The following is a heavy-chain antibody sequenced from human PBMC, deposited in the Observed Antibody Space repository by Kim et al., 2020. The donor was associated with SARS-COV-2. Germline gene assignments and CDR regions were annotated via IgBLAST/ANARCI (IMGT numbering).Heavy chain of an antibody. CDR3: ARGLGFAYYDYVWGSYRPRWFDP. CDR1: GGSISSYY. J-gene: IGHJ5*02. CDR2: IYYSGST. V-gene: IGHV4-59*01. D-gene: IGHD3-16*02. Sequence: SETLSLTCTVSGGSISSYYWSWIRQPPGKGLEWIGYIYYSGSTNYNPSLKSRVTISVDTSKNQFSLKLSSVTAADTAVYYCARGLGFAYYDYVWGSYRPRWFDPWGQGTLVTVSS.